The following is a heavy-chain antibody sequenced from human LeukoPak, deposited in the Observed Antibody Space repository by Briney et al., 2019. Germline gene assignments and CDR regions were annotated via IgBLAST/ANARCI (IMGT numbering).Heavy chain of an antibody. CDR2: INHSGST. CDR3: ARRADCSSTSCYPPGMDV. D-gene: IGHD2-2*01. CDR1: GGSFSGYY. V-gene: IGHV4-34*01. J-gene: IGHJ6*02. Sequence: PSETLSLTCAVYGGSFSGYYWSWIRQPPGKGLEWIGEINHSGSTNYNPSLKSRVTISVDTSKNQFSLKLSSVTAADTAVYYCARRADCSSTSCYPPGMDVWGQGTTVTVSS.